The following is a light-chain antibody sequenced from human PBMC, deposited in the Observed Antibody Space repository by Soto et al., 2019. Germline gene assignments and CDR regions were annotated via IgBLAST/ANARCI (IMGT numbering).Light chain of an antibody. CDR2: DTS. CDR1: QSVSSSY. V-gene: IGKV3-20*01. J-gene: IGKJ1*01. Sequence: EIVLTQSPGTLSLSPGERATLSCRASQSVSSSYLAWYQRKPGQAPRLLIYDTSSRATGIPDRFSGSGSGTDFTLAISRLEPEDFAVYYYQQCGSSPSFGQGTKVELK. CDR3: QQCGSSPS.